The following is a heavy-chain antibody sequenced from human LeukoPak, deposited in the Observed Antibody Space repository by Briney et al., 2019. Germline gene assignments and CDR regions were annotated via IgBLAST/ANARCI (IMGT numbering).Heavy chain of an antibody. J-gene: IGHJ5*02. CDR3: ARVRRVVVAATLVYWFDP. Sequence: ASVKVSCKASGYTFTSYDINWVRQATGQGLEWMGWMNPNSGNTGYAQKFQGRVTITRNTSISTAYMELSSLRSEDTAVYYCARVRRVVVAATLVYWFDPWGQGTLVTVSS. CDR1: GYTFTSYD. V-gene: IGHV1-8*03. CDR2: MNPNSGNT. D-gene: IGHD2-15*01.